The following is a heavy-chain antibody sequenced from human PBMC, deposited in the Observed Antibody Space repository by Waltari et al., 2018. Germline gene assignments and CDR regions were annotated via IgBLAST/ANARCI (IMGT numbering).Heavy chain of an antibody. J-gene: IGHJ6*02. CDR1: GYTFTGDY. Sequence: QVQLVQSGAEVKKPGASVKVSCKASGYTFTGDYMHWVRQAPGQGLEWMGWINPNSGGTNYAQKFQGWVTMTRDTSISTAYMELSRLRSDDTAVYYCAVGGMGGYSYGSIPFMDVWGQGTTVTVSS. CDR3: AVGGMGGYSYGSIPFMDV. CDR2: INPNSGGT. V-gene: IGHV1-2*04. D-gene: IGHD5-18*01.